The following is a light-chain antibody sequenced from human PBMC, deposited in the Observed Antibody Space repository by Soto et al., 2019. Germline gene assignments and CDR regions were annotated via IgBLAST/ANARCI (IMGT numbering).Light chain of an antibody. CDR2: GAS. Sequence: EIVMTQSPATLSVSPGERATLSCRAGQSVSSNLAWYQQKPGQAPGLLIYGASTRATGIPARFSGSGSGTEFTLTISSLQSEDFAVYYCQQYNDWPRTFGQGTKVEI. CDR3: QQYNDWPRT. V-gene: IGKV3-15*01. J-gene: IGKJ1*01. CDR1: QSVSSN.